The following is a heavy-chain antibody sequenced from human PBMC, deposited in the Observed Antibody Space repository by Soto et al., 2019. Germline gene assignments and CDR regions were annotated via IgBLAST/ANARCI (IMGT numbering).Heavy chain of an antibody. CDR2: ISGSGGST. CDR3: AKDQGSSWYEIDY. Sequence: PGGSLRLSCAASGFTFSNYAVTWVRQAPGKGLEWVSTISGSGGSTYYADSVKGRFTISRDNSKNMLYLQMNSLRAEDTAVYYCAKDQGSSWYEIDYWGQGTLVTVSS. D-gene: IGHD6-13*01. V-gene: IGHV3-23*01. CDR1: GFTFSNYA. J-gene: IGHJ4*02.